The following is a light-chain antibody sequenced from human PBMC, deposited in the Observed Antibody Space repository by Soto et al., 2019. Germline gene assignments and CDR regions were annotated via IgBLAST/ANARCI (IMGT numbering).Light chain of an antibody. CDR2: DVS. CDR1: SSDVGGYNY. V-gene: IGLV2-14*01. CDR3: RSYTSSSTLV. J-gene: IGLJ2*01. Sequence: QSALTQPASVSGSPGQSITISCIGTSSDVGGYNYVSWYQQRPGKAPKLMIYDVSNRPSGVSIRFSASKSGNTASLTISGLPAEDEADYYCRSYTSSSTLVFGGGTKLTVL.